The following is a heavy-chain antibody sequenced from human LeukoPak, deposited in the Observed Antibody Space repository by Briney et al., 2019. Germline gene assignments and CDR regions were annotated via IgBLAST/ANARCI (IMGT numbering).Heavy chain of an antibody. V-gene: IGHV3-23*01. CDR3: AKALWYSGSYLANY. CDR1: GFTFSSYA. D-gene: IGHD1-26*01. Sequence: GGSLRLSCAASGFTFSSYAMSWVRQAPGKGLEWVSAISGSGGSTYYADSVKGRFTIPRDNSKSTLYLQMNSLRAEDTAVYYCAKALWYSGSYLANYWGQGTLVTVSS. CDR2: ISGSGGST. J-gene: IGHJ4*02.